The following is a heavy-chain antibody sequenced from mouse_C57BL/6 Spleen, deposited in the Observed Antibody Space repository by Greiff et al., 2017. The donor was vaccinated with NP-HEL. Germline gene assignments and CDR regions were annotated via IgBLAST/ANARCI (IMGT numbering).Heavy chain of an antibody. CDR1: GYTFTSYW. Sequence: QVQLQQPGAELVKPGASVKLSCKASGYTFTSYWMQWVKQRPGQGLEWIGEIDPSDSYTNYNQKFKGKATLTVDTSSSTAYMQLSSLTSEDSAVYYCARNVVGGAMDYWGQGTSVTVSS. CDR3: ARNVVGGAMDY. D-gene: IGHD1-1*01. CDR2: IDPSDSYT. V-gene: IGHV1-50*01. J-gene: IGHJ4*01.